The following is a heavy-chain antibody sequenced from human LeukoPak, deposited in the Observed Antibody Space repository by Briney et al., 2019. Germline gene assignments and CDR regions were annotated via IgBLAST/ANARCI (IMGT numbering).Heavy chain of an antibody. CDR3: AKEGMIRGVIDY. CDR1: GGSISSYY. Sequence: SETLSLTCTVSGGSISSYYWSWIRQPAGKGLEWIGRIYTSGSTNYNPSLKSRVTMSVDTSKNQFSLKVNSVTAADTAIYYCAKEGMIRGVIDYWGQGALVTVSS. V-gene: IGHV4-4*07. J-gene: IGHJ4*02. D-gene: IGHD3-10*01. CDR2: IYTSGST.